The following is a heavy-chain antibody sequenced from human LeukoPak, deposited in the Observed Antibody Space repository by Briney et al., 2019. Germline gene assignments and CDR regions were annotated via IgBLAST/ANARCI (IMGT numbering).Heavy chain of an antibody. D-gene: IGHD1-1*01. V-gene: IGHV1-69*13. CDR2: IIPIFGTA. Sequence: GASVKVSCKASGGTFSSYAISWVRQAPGQGLEWMGGIIPIFGTASYAQKFQGRVTITADESTSTAYMELSSLRSEDTAVYYCARGARYNLVSYFDYWGQGTLVTVSS. J-gene: IGHJ4*02. CDR3: ARGARYNLVSYFDY. CDR1: GGTFSSYA.